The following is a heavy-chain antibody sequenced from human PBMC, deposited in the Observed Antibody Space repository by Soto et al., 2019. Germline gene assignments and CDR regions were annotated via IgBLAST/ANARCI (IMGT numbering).Heavy chain of an antibody. J-gene: IGHJ4*02. CDR3: ARDSTGDRAGFDY. CDR1: GYTFTGYY. CDR2: LNPNSGGT. V-gene: IGHV1-2*04. D-gene: IGHD7-27*01. Sequence: ASVKVSCKASGYTFTGYYMHWVRQAPGQGLEWMGWLNPNSGGTNYAQKFQGWVTMTRDTSIRTAYMVLSRLRSDDTAVYYCARDSTGDRAGFDYWGQGTLVTVSS.